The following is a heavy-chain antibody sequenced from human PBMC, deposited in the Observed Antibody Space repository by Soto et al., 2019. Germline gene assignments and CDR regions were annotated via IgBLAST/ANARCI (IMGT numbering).Heavy chain of an antibody. V-gene: IGHV4-39*01. CDR3: TRTHYVKYGMDV. Sequence: TLSLTCTVSGGSISSSSYYWGWIRQPPGKGLEWIGSIYYSGSTYYNPSLKSRVTISVDTSKNQFSLKLSSVTAADTAVYYCTRTHYVKYGMDVWGQGTTVTVSS. CDR1: GGSISSSSYY. J-gene: IGHJ6*02. CDR2: IYYSGST. D-gene: IGHD4-17*01.